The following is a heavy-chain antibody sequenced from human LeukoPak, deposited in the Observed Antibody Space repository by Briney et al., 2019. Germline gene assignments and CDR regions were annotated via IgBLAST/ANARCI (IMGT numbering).Heavy chain of an antibody. CDR1: GYTFTGYY. V-gene: IGHV1-2*02. CDR3: SRSQAVYCSGGSCYSMVLGIDP. J-gene: IGHJ5*02. D-gene: IGHD2-15*01. Sequence: ASVTVSCKASGYTFTGYYMHWVRQAPGHGREWMGLINPNSGGTNYAQKFQGRVTMTRDTSISTAYMELSRLRSDDTAVYYCSRSQAVYCSGGSCYSMVLGIDPWGQGTLVTVSS. CDR2: INPNSGGT.